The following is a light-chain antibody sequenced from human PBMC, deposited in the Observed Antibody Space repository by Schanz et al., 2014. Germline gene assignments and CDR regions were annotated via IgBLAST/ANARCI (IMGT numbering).Light chain of an antibody. J-gene: IGKJ3*01. V-gene: IGKV3-15*01. CDR3: QQYNNWPPAT. Sequence: EIVMTQSPGTLSVSPGERATLSCRASQSVGSNLAWYQQKPGQAPRLLIYGASTRATGIPARFSGSGSGTDFTLTITSLQSEDFALYYCQQYNNWPPATFGPGTKVDIQ. CDR2: GAS. CDR1: QSVGSN.